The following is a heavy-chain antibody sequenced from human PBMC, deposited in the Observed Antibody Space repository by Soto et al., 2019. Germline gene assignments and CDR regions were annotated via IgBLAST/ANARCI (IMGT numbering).Heavy chain of an antibody. CDR1: GGSISSGAYY. CDR3: AIWLISVTGALDI. Sequence: QVQLQESGPGLVKPSQTLSLTCTVSGGSISSGAYYCTWVRQHPGKGLEWLGYIYYSGSTYYNPSLKSRLIISVDTSKNQFSLKLSSVTAADTAVYYCAIWLISVTGALDIWGQGTMVTVSS. D-gene: IGHD5-12*01. CDR2: IYYSGST. J-gene: IGHJ3*02. V-gene: IGHV4-31*03.